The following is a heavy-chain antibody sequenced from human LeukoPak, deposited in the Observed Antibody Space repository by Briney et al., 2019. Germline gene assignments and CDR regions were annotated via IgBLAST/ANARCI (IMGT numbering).Heavy chain of an antibody. Sequence: GGPLRLSCAASGFTFSSYSMNWVRQAPGKGLEWVSYISSSSSTIYYADSVKGRFTISRDNAKNSLYLQMNSLRAEDTAVYYCASNGDFYDYYMDVWGKGTTVTVSS. V-gene: IGHV3-48*04. D-gene: IGHD2/OR15-2a*01. CDR1: GFTFSSYS. CDR2: ISSSSSTI. J-gene: IGHJ6*03. CDR3: ASNGDFYDYYMDV.